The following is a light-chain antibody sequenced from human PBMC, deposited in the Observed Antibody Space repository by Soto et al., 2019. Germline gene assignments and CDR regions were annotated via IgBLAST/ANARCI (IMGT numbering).Light chain of an antibody. J-gene: IGKJ5*01. V-gene: IGKV3-20*01. CDR3: QQYGSSPPIT. CDR1: QSVSSSY. Sequence: EIVLTHSPGTLSLSPWEIATLSCRASQSVSSSYLAWYQQKPGQAPRLLIYDASSRATGIPDRFSGSGSGTDFTLTISRLEPEDFAVYYCQQYGSSPPITFGHGTRLEIK. CDR2: DAS.